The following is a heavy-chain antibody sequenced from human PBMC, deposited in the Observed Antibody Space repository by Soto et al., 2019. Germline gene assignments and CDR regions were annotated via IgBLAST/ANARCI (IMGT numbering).Heavy chain of an antibody. J-gene: IGHJ6*02. Sequence: GGSLRLSCAASGFTFSSYAMSWVRQAPGKGLEWVSAISGSGGSTYYADSVKGRFTISRDNSKNTLYLQMNSLRAEDTAVYYCAKTIAAAGTEENTYYYYYGMDVWGQGTTVTVSS. CDR1: GFTFSSYA. V-gene: IGHV3-23*01. CDR3: AKTIAAAGTEENTYYYYYGMDV. CDR2: ISGSGGST. D-gene: IGHD6-13*01.